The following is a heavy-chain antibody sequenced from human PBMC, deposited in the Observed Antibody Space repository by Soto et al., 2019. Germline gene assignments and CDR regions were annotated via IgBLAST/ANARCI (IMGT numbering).Heavy chain of an antibody. J-gene: IGHJ4*02. D-gene: IGHD2-8*01. Sequence: SVKVSCKASGGTFSSNPISWMRQAPGQGLEWVGGTIPTVGAGSYAQRFQGRVTITAGKSTNTAYMELSNLRPEDTAVYYCARRQSNGCNRYFDSWGQGTLVTVS. CDR2: TIPTVGAG. CDR1: GGTFSSNP. CDR3: ARRQSNGCNRYFDS. V-gene: IGHV1-69*06.